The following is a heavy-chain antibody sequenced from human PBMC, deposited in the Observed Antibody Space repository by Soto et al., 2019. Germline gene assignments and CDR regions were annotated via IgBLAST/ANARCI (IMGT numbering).Heavy chain of an antibody. CDR1: GYTFTSYD. CDR2: MNPNSGNT. J-gene: IGHJ4*02. CDR3: ARGPDSSGSVDY. Sequence: GASVKVSCKASGYTFTSYDINWVRQATGQGLEWMGWMNPNSGNTGYAQKFQGRVTMTRNTSISTAYMELSSLRSEDTAVYYCARGPDSSGSVDYWGQGTLVTVS. D-gene: IGHD3-22*01. V-gene: IGHV1-8*01.